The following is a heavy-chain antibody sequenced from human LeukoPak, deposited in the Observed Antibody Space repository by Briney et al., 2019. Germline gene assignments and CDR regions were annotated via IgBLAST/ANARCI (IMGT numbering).Heavy chain of an antibody. D-gene: IGHD1-1*01. J-gene: IGHJ4*02. Sequence: PSETLSLTCAVSGFSISSGYYWDWIRQPPGKGLEWIGSIYHSGSTYYNPSLKSRVTISVDTSKNQFSLKLSSVTAADTPVYYCARGWNWNRPYYFDYWGQGTLVTVSS. CDR1: GFSISSGYY. CDR2: IYHSGST. V-gene: IGHV4-38-2*01. CDR3: ARGWNWNRPYYFDY.